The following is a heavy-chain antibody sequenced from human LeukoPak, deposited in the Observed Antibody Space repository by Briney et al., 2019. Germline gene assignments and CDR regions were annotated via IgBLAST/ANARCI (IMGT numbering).Heavy chain of an antibody. J-gene: IGHJ6*02. V-gene: IGHV1-18*01. CDR3: AKTIVVVVAATDYYGMDV. Sequence: ASVKVSCKASGYTFTSYGISWVRQAPGQGLEWMGWISAYNGNTNYAQKLQGRVTMTTDTSTSTAYMELRSLRSDDTAVYYCAKTIVVVVAATDYYGMDVWGQGTTVTVSS. CDR2: ISAYNGNT. CDR1: GYTFTSYG. D-gene: IGHD2-15*01.